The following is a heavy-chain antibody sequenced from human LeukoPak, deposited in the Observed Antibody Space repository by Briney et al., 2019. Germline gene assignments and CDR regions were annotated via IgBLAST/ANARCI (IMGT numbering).Heavy chain of an antibody. CDR3: AKSPAVILTVPYYYMDV. D-gene: IGHD3-9*01. CDR2: INGGGDST. J-gene: IGHJ6*03. Sequence: GGSLRLSCAASGFTFSNYAMTWVRQAPGKGLEWVSGINGGGDSTYNADSVKGRFTISRENSKNTLYLQMHSLRAEDTAVYYCAKSPAVILTVPYYYMDVWGKGTTVTVSS. CDR1: GFTFSNYA. V-gene: IGHV3-23*01.